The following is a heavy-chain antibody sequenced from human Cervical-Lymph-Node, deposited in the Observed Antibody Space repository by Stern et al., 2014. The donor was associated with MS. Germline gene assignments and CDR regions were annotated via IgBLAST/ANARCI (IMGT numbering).Heavy chain of an antibody. CDR1: GDSVSSNRAT. CDR3: ARDVSSSPDAFDT. V-gene: IGHV6-1*01. CDR2: TYHRSRWYY. D-gene: IGHD6-6*01. J-gene: IGHJ3*02. Sequence: QVQLGQSGPGLMKPSETLSLTCAISGDSVSSNRATWSWIRQSPSRGLEWLGRTYHRSRWYYDYALSVRSRVTISPDTSNNQFSLRLNSLTPEDTAVYYCARDVSSSPDAFDTWGLGTMVTV.